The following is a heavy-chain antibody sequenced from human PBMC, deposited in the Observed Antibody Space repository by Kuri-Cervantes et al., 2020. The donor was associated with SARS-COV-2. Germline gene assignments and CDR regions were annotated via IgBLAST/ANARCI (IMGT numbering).Heavy chain of an antibody. CDR1: GGSVSSGSYY. D-gene: IGHD2-15*01. CDR2: IYYSGST. CDR3: ARWLGYCSGGSCYRTGNWFDP. Sequence: SETLSLTCTVSGGSVSSGSYYWSWIRQPPGKGLEWIGYIYYSGSTYYNPSLKSRVTISVDRSKNQFSLKLSSVTAADTAVYYCARWLGYCSGGSCYRTGNWFDPWGQGTLVTVSS. V-gene: IGHV4-61*01. J-gene: IGHJ5*02.